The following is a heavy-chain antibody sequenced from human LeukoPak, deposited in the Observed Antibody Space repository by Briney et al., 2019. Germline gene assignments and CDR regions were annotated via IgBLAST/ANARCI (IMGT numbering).Heavy chain of an antibody. CDR2: FSYSGST. J-gene: IGHJ4*02. D-gene: IGHD5-12*01. CDR3: ARGPLDSGYTYFDY. CDR1: GASVSSYY. Sequence: SQTLSLTCTVSGASVSSYYWSWIRQPPGKGPEWIGYFSYSGSTNYNPSLKSRVTISVDTSKNQFSLNLSSVTAADTAVYYCARGPLDSGYTYFDYWGQGTLVSVAS. V-gene: IGHV4-59*02.